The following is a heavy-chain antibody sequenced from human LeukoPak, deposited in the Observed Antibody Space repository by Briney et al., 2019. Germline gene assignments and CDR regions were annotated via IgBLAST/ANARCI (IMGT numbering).Heavy chain of an antibody. V-gene: IGHV1-24*01. CDR3: ATVMITCGGVIVHPRALDY. CDR2: FDPVDGET. J-gene: IGHJ4*02. D-gene: IGHD3-16*02. Sequence: GASVKVSCKLSGYTLTELSIHWVRQPPGKGVEWMGGFDPVDGETIYTQKFQGRVTVTEDTSTDTAYMELSSLRSEDTAVYYCATVMITCGGVIVHPRALDYWGQGTLVTVSS. CDR1: GYTLTELS.